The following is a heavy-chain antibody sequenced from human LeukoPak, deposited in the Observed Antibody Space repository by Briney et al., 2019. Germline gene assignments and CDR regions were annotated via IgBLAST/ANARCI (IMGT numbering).Heavy chain of an antibody. CDR1: RFTFSDYY. J-gene: IGHJ3*02. CDR3: ASYGTWAFDM. D-gene: IGHD4-17*01. Sequence: PVGSLRLSCAASRFTFSDYYMSWIRQAPGKGLEWVSYISSSGSTIYYADSVKGRLTTSRDNANKSLYLQMNSLRAEDTAVYYCASYGTWAFDMWGQGTMVTVSS. CDR2: ISSSGSTI. V-gene: IGHV3-11*01.